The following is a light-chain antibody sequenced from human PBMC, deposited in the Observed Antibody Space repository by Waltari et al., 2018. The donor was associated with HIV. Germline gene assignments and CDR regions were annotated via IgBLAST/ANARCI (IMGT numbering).Light chain of an antibody. J-gene: IGLJ6*01. CDR2: EVN. Sequence: QSALTQPPSASGSLGQSVTISCTGTSRDVGGYEYVSWYQQHPDKAPQLIIYEVNKRPSGVPDRFSGSKSDNTASLTVAGLQDDDEAHYYCASYGDTNRVLFGGGTRVTVL. V-gene: IGLV2-8*01. CDR3: ASYGDTNRVL. CDR1: SRDVGGYEY.